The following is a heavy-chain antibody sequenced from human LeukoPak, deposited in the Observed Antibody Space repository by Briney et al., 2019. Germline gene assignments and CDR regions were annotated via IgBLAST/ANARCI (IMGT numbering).Heavy chain of an antibody. CDR1: GFTFSSYS. D-gene: IGHD3-3*01. Sequence: GGSLRLSCAASGFTFSSYSMNWVRQAPGKGLEWVSSISSSSSYIYYADSVKGRFTISRDSAKNSLYLQMNSLRAEDTAVYYCARDYDVWSGYYRPYFDYWGQGALVTVAS. CDR3: ARDYDVWSGYYRPYFDY. V-gene: IGHV3-21*01. CDR2: ISSSSSYI. J-gene: IGHJ4*02.